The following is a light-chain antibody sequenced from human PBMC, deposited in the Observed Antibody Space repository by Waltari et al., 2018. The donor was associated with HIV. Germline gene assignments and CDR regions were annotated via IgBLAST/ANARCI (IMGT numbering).Light chain of an antibody. CDR2: GNT. Sequence: QSVLTQPPSVSGAPGQNVTVSCTGSSSNIGPNYDVPWYQFLPGEVPKLLIYGNTIRPAGVPGRFSGSSSGTSASLAITGLQPADEADYYCQSYDNTVNGWVFGGGTRVTV. J-gene: IGLJ3*02. CDR1: SSNIGPNYD. V-gene: IGLV1-40*01. CDR3: QSYDNTVNGWV.